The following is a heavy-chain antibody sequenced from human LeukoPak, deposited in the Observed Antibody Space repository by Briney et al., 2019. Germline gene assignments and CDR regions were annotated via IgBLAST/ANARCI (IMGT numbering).Heavy chain of an antibody. V-gene: IGHV3-30*02. CDR2: IRYDGSNK. J-gene: IGHJ4*02. CDR3: AKPATSGSYASPDY. CDR1: GFTFSSYG. Sequence: QSGGSLRLSCAASGFTFSSYGMHWVRQAPGKGLEWVAFIRYDGSNKYYADSVKGRFTISRDNSKNTLYLQMNSLRAEDTAVYYCAKPATSGSYASPDYWGQGTLVTVSS. D-gene: IGHD1-26*01.